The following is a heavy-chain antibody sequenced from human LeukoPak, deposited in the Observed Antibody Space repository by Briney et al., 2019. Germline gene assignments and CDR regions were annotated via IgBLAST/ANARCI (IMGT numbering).Heavy chain of an antibody. J-gene: IGHJ4*02. CDR2: IYHTGGA. CDR1: GVPIASHSW. V-gene: IGHV4/OR15-8*01. CDR3: AYNRDFALDN. D-gene: IGHD1-14*01. Sequence: SETLSLTCAVSGVPIASHSWWSWVRQPPGKGLEWIGEIYHTGGANYKPSLKSRVTMSVDTSNNHFSLKLTSVTAADTAVYFCAYNRDFALDNWGQGTLVTVSS.